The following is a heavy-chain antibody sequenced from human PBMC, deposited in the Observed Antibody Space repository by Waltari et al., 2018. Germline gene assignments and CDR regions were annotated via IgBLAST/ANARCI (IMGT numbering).Heavy chain of an antibody. CDR2: IRNDGGNA. Sequence: QVQVVDSGGGVVQPGGSLRLSCAASGFTFSRHGMQWVRQAPGKGLEWVAFIRNDGGNAYYADSAKGRFTISRDNSKNMVYLQMNSLRPEDTAMYFCIKGGTSFDWWGQGTLVTVSS. V-gene: IGHV3-30*02. J-gene: IGHJ4*02. CDR1: GFTFSRHG. D-gene: IGHD1-26*01. CDR3: IKGGTSFDW.